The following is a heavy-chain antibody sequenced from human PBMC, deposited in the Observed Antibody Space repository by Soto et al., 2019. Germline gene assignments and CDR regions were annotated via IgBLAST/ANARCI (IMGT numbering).Heavy chain of an antibody. D-gene: IGHD3-10*01. CDR2: NIPVFGTT. CDR1: GDSFGSYA. Sequence: QMQLVQSGPEVKKPGSSVKVSCKASGDSFGSYAVSWVRQAPGQGLEWMGANIPVFGTTNYTQKFQGRVTITADDSTTTAYMELSSLRSDDTAVYYCAREPFGRFDPWGQGTLVTVSS. CDR3: AREPFGRFDP. J-gene: IGHJ5*02. V-gene: IGHV1-69*01.